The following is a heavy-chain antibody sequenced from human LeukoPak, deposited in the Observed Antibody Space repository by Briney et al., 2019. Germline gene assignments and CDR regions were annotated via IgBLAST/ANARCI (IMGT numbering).Heavy chain of an antibody. V-gene: IGHV3-11*06. CDR2: ISSSSDYT. CDR1: GFTFSDYY. CDR3: VKDVWGHSGGAGAFDI. D-gene: IGHD1-26*01. J-gene: IGHJ3*02. Sequence: GGSLRLSCAASGFTFSDYYMTWIRQAPGKGLECVSYISSSSDYTNYPDSVKGRFTISRDNSKNTLYLQMSSLRAEDTAVYYCVKDVWGHSGGAGAFDIWGQGTMVTVSS.